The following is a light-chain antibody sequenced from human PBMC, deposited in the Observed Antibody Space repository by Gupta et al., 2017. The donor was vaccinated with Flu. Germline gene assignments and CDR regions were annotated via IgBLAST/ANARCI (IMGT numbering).Light chain of an antibody. Sequence: QTARITCAGKALPDTYCDCYQQKSGQAACLVIYYDSKRRSAIPDRFSGASSGTTATFTISGAQVEDEADDYYYSTDNSNKNRGVFGGGTKLTVV. CDR3: YSTDNSNKNRGV. CDR1: ALPDTY. CDR2: YDS. V-gene: IGLV3-10*01. J-gene: IGLJ2*01.